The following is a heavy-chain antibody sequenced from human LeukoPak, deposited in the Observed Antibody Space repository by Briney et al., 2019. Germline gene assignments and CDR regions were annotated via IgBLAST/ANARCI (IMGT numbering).Heavy chain of an antibody. CDR3: ARVTFYGDSLFDY. J-gene: IGHJ4*02. CDR1: GGSISSGGYY. CDR2: IYYSGST. V-gene: IGHV4-31*03. D-gene: IGHD4-17*01. Sequence: SETLSLTCTVSGGSISSGGYYWSWIRQHPGKGLEWIGYIYYSGSTYYNPSLKSRVTISVDTSKNQFSLKLSFVTAADTAVYYCARVTFYGDSLFDYWGQGTLVTVSS.